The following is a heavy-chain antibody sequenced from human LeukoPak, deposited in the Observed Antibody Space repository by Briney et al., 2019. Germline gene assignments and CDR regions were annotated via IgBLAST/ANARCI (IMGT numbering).Heavy chain of an antibody. CDR1: GFTFDDYA. CDR3: ARDHVVASGAVAY. CDR2: ISWNSGSI. D-gene: IGHD2-15*01. J-gene: IGHJ4*02. V-gene: IGHV3-9*01. Sequence: PGRSLRLSCAASGFTFDDYAMHWVRQAPGKGLEWVSGISWNSGSIGYADSVKGRFTISRDNSKNTLHLQMDSLTIEDSALYYCARDHVVASGAVAYWGQGTLVTVSS.